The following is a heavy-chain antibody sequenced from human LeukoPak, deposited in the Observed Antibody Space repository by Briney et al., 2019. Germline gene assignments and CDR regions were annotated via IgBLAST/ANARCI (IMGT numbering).Heavy chain of an antibody. D-gene: IGHD6-19*01. Sequence: PGGSLRLSCSASGFTFSSYAMYWVRQAPGKGLEYVSGISSNGGSTYYADSVKGSFTISRDNSKNTLYLQMSSLRAEDTAVYYCVKITSSSGGDYWGQRTLVTVSS. J-gene: IGHJ4*02. CDR1: GFTFSSYA. V-gene: IGHV3-64D*09. CDR3: VKITSSSGGDY. CDR2: ISSNGGST.